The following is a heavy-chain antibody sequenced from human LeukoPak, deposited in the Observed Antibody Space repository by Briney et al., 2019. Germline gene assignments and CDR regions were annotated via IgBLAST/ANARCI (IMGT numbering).Heavy chain of an antibody. D-gene: IGHD6-13*01. CDR2: ISYDGSNK. V-gene: IGHV3-30*04. CDR1: GFTFSSYA. J-gene: IGHJ4*02. Sequence: GRSLRLSCAASGFTFSSYAMHWVRQAPGKGLEWVAVISYDGSNKYYADSVKGRLTISRDNSKNTLYLQMNSLRAEDTAVYYCARDSYKAAAGRGSFDYWGQGTLVTVSS. CDR3: ARDSYKAAAGRGSFDY.